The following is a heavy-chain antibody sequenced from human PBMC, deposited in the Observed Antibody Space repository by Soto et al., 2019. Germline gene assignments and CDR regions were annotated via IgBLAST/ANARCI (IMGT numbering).Heavy chain of an antibody. Sequence: SVKVSCKSSGGTFSSYAISWVRQAPGQGLEWMGGIIPIFGTANYAQKFQGRVTMSVDTSKNQFSLKLSSATAADTAVYYCARSDPRLNNWFDPWGQGTLVTSPQ. J-gene: IGHJ5*02. CDR1: GGTFSSYA. D-gene: IGHD5-12*01. CDR3: ARSDPRLNNWFDP. V-gene: IGHV1-69*06. CDR2: IIPIFGTA.